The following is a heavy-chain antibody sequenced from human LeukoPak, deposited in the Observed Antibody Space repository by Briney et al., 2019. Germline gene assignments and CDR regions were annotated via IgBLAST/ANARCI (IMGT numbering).Heavy chain of an antibody. Sequence: SETLSLTCTVSGGSISSYYWSWIRQPAGKGLEWIGRIYTSGSTNYNPSLKSRVTMSVDMSKNQFSLKLSSVTAADTAVYYCARTYSGSYVAAFDIWGQGTMVTVSS. J-gene: IGHJ3*02. V-gene: IGHV4-4*07. D-gene: IGHD1-26*01. CDR3: ARTYSGSYVAAFDI. CDR1: GGSISSYY. CDR2: IYTSGST.